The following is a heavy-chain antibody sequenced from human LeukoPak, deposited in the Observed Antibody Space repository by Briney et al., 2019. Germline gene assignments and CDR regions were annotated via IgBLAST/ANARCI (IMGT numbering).Heavy chain of an antibody. D-gene: IGHD2-8*01. Sequence: PGGSLRLSCAASGFTLSSNYMSWVRQAPGKGLEWVSVIYSGGSTYYADSVKGRFTISRDNSKNTLYLQMNSLRAEDTAVYYCARAKGYCTNGVCYFDYWGQGTLVTVSS. CDR3: ARAKGYCTNGVCYFDY. V-gene: IGHV3-53*01. CDR1: GFTLSSNY. J-gene: IGHJ4*02. CDR2: IYSGGST.